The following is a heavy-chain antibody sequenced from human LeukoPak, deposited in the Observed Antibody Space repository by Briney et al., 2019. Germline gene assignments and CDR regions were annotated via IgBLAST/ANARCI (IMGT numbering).Heavy chain of an antibody. Sequence: SEALSLTCTVSGGSITSYYLSWIRQSPGKELELIGCISYSGSTTYKPSLKSRVTISVGTSRNYFSLKLTSVTAADTAVYYCARDRQQLVRGDYFDYWGRGNLVTVSS. V-gene: IGHV4-59*01. D-gene: IGHD6-13*01. CDR1: GGSITSYY. CDR2: ISYSGST. J-gene: IGHJ4*02. CDR3: ARDRQQLVRGDYFDY.